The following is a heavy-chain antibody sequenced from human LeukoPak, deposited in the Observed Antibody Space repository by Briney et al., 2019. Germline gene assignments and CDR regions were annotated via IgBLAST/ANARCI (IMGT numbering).Heavy chain of an antibody. CDR1: GGSISSYY. D-gene: IGHD4/OR15-4a*01. Sequence: PSETLSPTCTVSGGSISSYYWSWIRQSPGKGLEWIGYIYNSVRTNYNPSLKSRVTISVDTSKNQFSLKLSSVTAADTAVYYCARGTSLTTFLFDFWGQGTLVTVSS. CDR3: ARGTSLTTFLFDF. V-gene: IGHV4-59*01. J-gene: IGHJ4*02. CDR2: IYNSVRT.